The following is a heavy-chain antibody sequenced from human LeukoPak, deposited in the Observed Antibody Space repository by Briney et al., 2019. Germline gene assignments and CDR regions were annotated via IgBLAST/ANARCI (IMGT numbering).Heavy chain of an antibody. CDR2: ISSSSSYI. Sequence: PGGSLRLSCAASGFTFSSYSMNWDRQAPGKGLEWVSSISSSSSYIYYADSVEGQFTISRDNAKNSLYLQMNSLRAEDTAVYYCARTYCTNGVCYNDYYYGMDVWGQGTTVTVSS. CDR3: ARTYCTNGVCYNDYYYGMDV. V-gene: IGHV3-21*01. CDR1: GFTFSSYS. D-gene: IGHD2-8*01. J-gene: IGHJ6*02.